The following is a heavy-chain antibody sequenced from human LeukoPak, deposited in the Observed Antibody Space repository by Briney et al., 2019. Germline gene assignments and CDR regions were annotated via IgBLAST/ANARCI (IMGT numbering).Heavy chain of an antibody. CDR2: INPSSGST. CDR3: VTGFTTMAVDYFDY. V-gene: IGHV1-46*01. Sequence: ASVKVSCKASGYTFTTYYIHWVRQAPGQGLEWMGVINPSSGSTSYAQKFQGRVTMTEDTSIDTAYMELSSLRSEDTAVYYCVTGFTTMAVDYFDYWGQGTLVTVSP. D-gene: IGHD5-18*01. J-gene: IGHJ4*02. CDR1: GYTFTTYY.